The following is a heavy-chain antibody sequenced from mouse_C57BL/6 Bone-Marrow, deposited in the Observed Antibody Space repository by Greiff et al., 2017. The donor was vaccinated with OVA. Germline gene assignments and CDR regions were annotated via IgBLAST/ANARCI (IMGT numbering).Heavy chain of an antibody. J-gene: IGHJ4*01. V-gene: IGHV5-17*01. CDR2: ISSGSSTI. CDR3: ARNWARYAMDY. CDR1: GFTFSDYG. Sequence: EVKLQESGGGLVKPGGSLKLSCAASGFTFSDYGMHWVRQAPEKGLEWVAYISSGSSTIYYADTVKGRFTISRYNAKNTLFLQMTSLRSEDTAMYYCARNWARYAMDYWGQGTSVTVSS.